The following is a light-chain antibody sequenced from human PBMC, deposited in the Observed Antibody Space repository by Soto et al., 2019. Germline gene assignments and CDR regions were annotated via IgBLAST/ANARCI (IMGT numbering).Light chain of an antibody. CDR1: QGIRNY. CDR3: QKYNMAPWT. V-gene: IGKV1-27*01. Sequence: DIQRTRSPSNISEDVRVRDKSSCRAKQGIRNYVSWYQQKPGKAPKLLISGASTLQSGVPSRFSGSGSGTVFTLTISRLQPEDGATYYRQKYNMAPWTFDQGTKVDIK. J-gene: IGKJ1*01. CDR2: GAS.